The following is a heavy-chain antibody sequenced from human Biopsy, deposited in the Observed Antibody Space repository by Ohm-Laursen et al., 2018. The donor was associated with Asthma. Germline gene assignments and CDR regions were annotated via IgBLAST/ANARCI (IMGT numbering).Heavy chain of an antibody. Sequence: SLRLSCAASGFTFGSYGMHWVRQAPGKGLEWVGVISKDASTQDYADSVKGRFTMARDNSKNTLDLQMNSLREEDTAVYYCVRDGTDDAFDIWGQGTVVSVSS. V-gene: IGHV3-30*03. CDR2: ISKDASTQ. J-gene: IGHJ3*02. CDR3: VRDGTDDAFDI. CDR1: GFTFGSYG. D-gene: IGHD1-1*01.